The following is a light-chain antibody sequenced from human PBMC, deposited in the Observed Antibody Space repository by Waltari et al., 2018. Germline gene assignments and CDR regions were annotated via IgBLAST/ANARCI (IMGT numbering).Light chain of an antibody. Sequence: SYVLTQPPSVSVAPGETARITCGGDNIGSYSVHWYQQKPGQAPVLVIFYDSDRPSGIPERFSGSKSGNTATLTISMVEAGDEANYYCQVWHAAIDPGVFGTGTEVTV. CDR1: NIGSYS. J-gene: IGLJ1*01. V-gene: IGLV3-21*04. CDR2: YDS. CDR3: QVWHAAIDPGV.